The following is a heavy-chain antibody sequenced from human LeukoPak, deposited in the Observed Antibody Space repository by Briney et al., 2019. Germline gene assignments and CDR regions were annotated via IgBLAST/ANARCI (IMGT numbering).Heavy chain of an antibody. CDR2: INPNSGCT. V-gene: IGHV1-2*02. J-gene: IGHJ6*02. CDR3: ARDELTVGNYYYGMDV. Sequence: ASVKVSCKASGYTFTGYYMHWVRQAPGQGLEWMGWINPNSGCTNYAQKFQGRVAMTSDTSISTAYMELSRLRSDDTAVYYCARDELTVGNYYYGMDVWGQGTTVTVSS. CDR1: GYTFTGYY. D-gene: IGHD1-26*01.